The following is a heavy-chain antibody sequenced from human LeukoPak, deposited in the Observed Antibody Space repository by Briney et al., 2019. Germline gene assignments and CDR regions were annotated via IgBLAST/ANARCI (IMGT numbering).Heavy chain of an antibody. Sequence: GGSLRLSCAASGFTFSSYWMHWVPQAPGKGLVCVSRISTDGSSTNSADSVKGRLTISRDNAKNTLYLQMNSLRAEDTAVYYCVREYSSSSGRALDMWGQGTMVTVSP. J-gene: IGHJ3*02. CDR1: GFTFSSYW. CDR3: VREYSSSSGRALDM. D-gene: IGHD6-6*01. CDR2: ISTDGSST. V-gene: IGHV3-74*01.